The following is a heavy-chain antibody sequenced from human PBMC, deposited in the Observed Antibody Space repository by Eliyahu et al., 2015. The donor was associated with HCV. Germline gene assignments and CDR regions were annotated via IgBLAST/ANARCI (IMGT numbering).Heavy chain of an antibody. V-gene: IGHV4-4*07. CDR3: ARCPNYYDSQRADGCYYMDV. Sequence: QVQLQESGPGLVKPSETLSLTCTVSGGSIMTYYWSWLRRPAGKELEWIGRIYSSGSTNYNPSLESRVTMSVDSSKNQFSLKLSSVTAADTAVYYCARCPNYYDSQRADGCYYMDVWGKGTTVTVSS. CDR1: GGSIMTYY. D-gene: IGHD3-22*01. CDR2: IYSSGST. J-gene: IGHJ6*03.